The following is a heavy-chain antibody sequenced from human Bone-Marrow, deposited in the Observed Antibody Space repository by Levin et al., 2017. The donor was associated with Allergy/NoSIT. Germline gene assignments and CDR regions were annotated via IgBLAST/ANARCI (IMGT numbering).Heavy chain of an antibody. CDR2: INHSGST. D-gene: IGHD2-2*01. Sequence: SETLSLTCAVYGGSFSGYYWSWIRQPPGKGLEWIGEINHSGSTNYNPSLKSRVTISVDTSKNQFSLKLSSVTAADTAVYYCATRGAGGYCSSTSCRENWFDPWGQGTLVTVSS. V-gene: IGHV4-34*01. CDR3: ATRGAGGYCSSTSCRENWFDP. CDR1: GGSFSGYY. J-gene: IGHJ5*02.